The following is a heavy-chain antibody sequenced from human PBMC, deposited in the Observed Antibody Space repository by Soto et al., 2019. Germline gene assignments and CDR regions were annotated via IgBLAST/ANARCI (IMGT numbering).Heavy chain of an antibody. V-gene: IGHV3-23*01. D-gene: IGHD6-19*01. CDR1: GFTFSSYA. J-gene: IGHJ4*02. CDR3: ASAQVALTGYSSGWNFDY. Sequence: GGSLRLSCAASGFTFSSYAMSWVRQAPGKGLEWVSAISGSGGSTYYADSVKGRFTISRDNSKNTLYLQMNSLRAEDTAVYYCASAQVALTGYSSGWNFDYWGQGTLVTVSS. CDR2: ISGSGGST.